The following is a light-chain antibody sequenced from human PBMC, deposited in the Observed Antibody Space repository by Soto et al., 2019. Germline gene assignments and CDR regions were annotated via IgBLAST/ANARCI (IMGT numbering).Light chain of an antibody. V-gene: IGLV2-14*01. CDR1: SSDVGGYNY. Sequence: QAVVTQPASASGSPGQSITISCTGTSSDVGGYNYVSWYQQHPGKAPKLMIYEVSNRPSGVSNRFSGSKSGNTASLTISGLQAEDEADYYCSSYTSSSTSVVFGGGTKLTVL. J-gene: IGLJ2*01. CDR3: SSYTSSSTSVV. CDR2: EVS.